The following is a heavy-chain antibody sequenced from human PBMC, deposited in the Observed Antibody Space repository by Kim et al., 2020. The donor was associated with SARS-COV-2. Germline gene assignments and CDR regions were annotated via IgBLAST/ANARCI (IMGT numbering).Heavy chain of an antibody. J-gene: IGHJ2*01. CDR1: GGSISSSSYY. D-gene: IGHD3-22*01. V-gene: IGHV4-39*01. Sequence: SETLSLTCTVSGGSISSSSYYWGWIRQPPGKGLEWIGSIYYSGSTYYNPSLKSRVTISVDTSKNQFSLKLSSVTAADTAVYYCASQYYYDSSGYYRAWYFDLWGRGTLVTVSS. CDR2: IYYSGST. CDR3: ASQYYYDSSGYYRAWYFDL.